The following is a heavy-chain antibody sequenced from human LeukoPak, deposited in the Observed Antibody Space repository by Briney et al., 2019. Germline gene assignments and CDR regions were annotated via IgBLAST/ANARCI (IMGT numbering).Heavy chain of an antibody. Sequence: SETLSLTCTVSGGSISSYYWSWIRQPAGKGLEWIGRIYTSGSTKYNASLKSRGTMSVDTSKNQFSLRLSSVTAADTAVYYCARDRYGSGSYYKSWFDPWGQGTLVTVSS. CDR2: IYTSGST. D-gene: IGHD3-10*01. CDR1: GGSISSYY. J-gene: IGHJ5*02. CDR3: ARDRYGSGSYYKSWFDP. V-gene: IGHV4-4*07.